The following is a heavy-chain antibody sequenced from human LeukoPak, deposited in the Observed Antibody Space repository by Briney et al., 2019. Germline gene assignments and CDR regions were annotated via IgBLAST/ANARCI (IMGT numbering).Heavy chain of an antibody. Sequence: SETLSLTCAVYGGSFSGYYWSWIRQPPGKGLEWIGEINHSGSTNYNPSLKSRVTISIDTAKNQFSLKLNSVTAADTAMYYCARVETSAWSTSYYYYFHMDVWGKGTTVTISS. CDR1: GGSFSGYY. J-gene: IGHJ6*03. CDR2: INHSGST. CDR3: ARVETSAWSTSYYYYFHMDV. D-gene: IGHD6-19*01. V-gene: IGHV4-34*01.